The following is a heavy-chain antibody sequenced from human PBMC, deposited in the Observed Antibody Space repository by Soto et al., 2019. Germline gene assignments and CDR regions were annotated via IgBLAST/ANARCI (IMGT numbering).Heavy chain of an antibody. J-gene: IGHJ4*02. D-gene: IGHD6-13*01. CDR2: IIPILGIA. V-gene: IGHV1-69*04. Sequence: GASVKVSCKASGGTFSSYTISWVRQAPGQGLEWMGRIIPILGIANYAQKFQGRVTITADKSTSTAYMELSSLRSEDTAVYYCARDRAAAGTIFDYWGQGTLVTVSS. CDR3: ARDRAAAGTIFDY. CDR1: GGTFSSYT.